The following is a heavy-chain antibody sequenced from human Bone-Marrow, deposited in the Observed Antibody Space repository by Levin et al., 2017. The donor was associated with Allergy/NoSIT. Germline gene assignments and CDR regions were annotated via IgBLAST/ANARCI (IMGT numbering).Heavy chain of an antibody. J-gene: IGHJ4*02. CDR2: INNGGIHI. CDR3: AKWLATGVGFFDY. V-gene: IGHV3-74*01. Sequence: GGSLRLSCAASGFTFSSYWMHWVRQAPGKGLVWVSRINNGGIHITYADSVNGRFTISRDNSKNTPYLQMNSLRAEDTAVYYCAKWLATGVGFFDYWGQGTLVTVSS. D-gene: IGHD5-12*01. CDR1: GFTFSSYW.